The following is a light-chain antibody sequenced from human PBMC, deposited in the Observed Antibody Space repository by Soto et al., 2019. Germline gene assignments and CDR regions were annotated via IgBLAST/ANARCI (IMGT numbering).Light chain of an antibody. CDR1: QSVSSSY. Sequence: EIVLTQSPGTLSLSPGERATLSCRASQSVSSSYLAWYQQKPGQAPRLLIYGASSRATGIPDRFSGSGSGKDFTLTISRLEPEDFAVYYCQQYGSSSFTFGPGTKVDIK. CDR2: GAS. CDR3: QQYGSSSFT. J-gene: IGKJ3*01. V-gene: IGKV3-20*01.